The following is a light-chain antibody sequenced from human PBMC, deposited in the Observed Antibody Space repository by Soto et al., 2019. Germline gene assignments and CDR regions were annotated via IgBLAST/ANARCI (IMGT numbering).Light chain of an antibody. CDR1: YSNIRTNT. Sequence: QSVHAHPPSESATPGQRRTISCSGRYSNIRTNTVNWYQKLPGTAPKLLIYTNDQRPSGVPDRFYASKSGTKASLAISGLQSEDEAEYYCAAWDASRNAPVFGGGTEVTVL. V-gene: IGLV1-44*01. CDR2: TND. J-gene: IGLJ3*02. CDR3: AAWDASRNAPV.